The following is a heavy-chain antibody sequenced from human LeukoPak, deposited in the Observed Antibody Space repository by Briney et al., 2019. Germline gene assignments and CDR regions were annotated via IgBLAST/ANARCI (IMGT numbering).Heavy chain of an antibody. V-gene: IGHV3-33*01. CDR1: GFTFSSYG. Sequence: PGRSLRLSCAASGFTFSSYGMHWVRQAPGKGLEWVAVIWCDGSNKYYADSVKGRFTISRDNSKNTLYLQMNSLRAEDTAVYYCARNAERGYSYDHDAFDIWGQGTMVTVSS. J-gene: IGHJ3*02. CDR3: ARNAERGYSYDHDAFDI. CDR2: IWCDGSNK. D-gene: IGHD5-18*01.